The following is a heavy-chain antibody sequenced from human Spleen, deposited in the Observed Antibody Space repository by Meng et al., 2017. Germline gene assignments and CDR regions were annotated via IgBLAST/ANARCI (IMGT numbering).Heavy chain of an antibody. V-gene: IGHV4-59*01. CDR1: GGSISGYY. CDR3: ARDHDGHFVNLDY. Sequence: SETLSLTCTVSGGSISGYYWSWIRQPPGKGLEWIGYIYYSGNTNYNPSLKSRVTISADTSKNQVSLKLSSVTAADTAVYYCARDHDGHFVNLDYWGPGSLVTVSS. D-gene: IGHD3-16*02. CDR2: IYYSGNT. J-gene: IGHJ4*02.